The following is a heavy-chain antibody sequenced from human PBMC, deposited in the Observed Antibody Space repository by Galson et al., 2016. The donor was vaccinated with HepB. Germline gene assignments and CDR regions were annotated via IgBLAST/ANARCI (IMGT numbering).Heavy chain of an antibody. CDR3: VTAGEGSGYYPD. Sequence: SLRLSCAASGFTFNAFAMHWVRQAPGKGLEWVSGISWNGANVAYADAVRGRVSISRDDAKNSLYLQMSSLRLDDSALYYCVTAGEGSGYYPDWGQGTLVTVSS. J-gene: IGHJ4*02. CDR1: GFTFNAFA. CDR2: ISWNGANV. D-gene: IGHD3-3*01. V-gene: IGHV3-9*01.